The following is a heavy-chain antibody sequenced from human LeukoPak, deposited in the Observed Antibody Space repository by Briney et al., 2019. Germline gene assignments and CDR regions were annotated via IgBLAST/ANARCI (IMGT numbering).Heavy chain of an antibody. CDR2: ISSNGGST. CDR3: ARVGAAAARGYFDC. CDR1: GFTFSTYT. J-gene: IGHJ4*02. D-gene: IGHD6-13*01. V-gene: IGHV3-64*01. Sequence: PGGSLRLSCAASGFTFSTYTMHWVRQAPGKGLEYVSAISSNGGSTYYANPVRGRFTISRDNSKNTLYLQMGSLRAEDMAVYYCARVGAAAARGYFDCWGQGTLVTVSS.